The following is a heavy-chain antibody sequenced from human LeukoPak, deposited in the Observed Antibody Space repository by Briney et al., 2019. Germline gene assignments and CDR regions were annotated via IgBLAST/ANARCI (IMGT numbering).Heavy chain of an antibody. V-gene: IGHV4-34*01. CDR3: ARGAAVAPYDY. Sequence: PSGTLSLTCAVYGGSFSGYYWSWIRQPPGKGLEWIGEINHSGSTNYNPSLKSRVTISVDTSKNQFSLKLNSVTAADTAVYYCARGAAVAPYDYWGQGTLVTVSS. D-gene: IGHD6-19*01. J-gene: IGHJ4*02. CDR1: GGSFSGYY. CDR2: INHSGST.